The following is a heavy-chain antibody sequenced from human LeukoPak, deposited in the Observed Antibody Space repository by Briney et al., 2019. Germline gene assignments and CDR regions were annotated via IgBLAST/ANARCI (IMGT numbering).Heavy chain of an antibody. CDR3: ARAAIPVTCTGGWLDP. V-gene: IGHV4-59*01. CDR1: GGSISSYY. J-gene: IGHJ5*02. D-gene: IGHD2-2*02. CDR2: VYYGGKT. Sequence: SETLSLTCSVSGGSISSYYWSWIRQTPGKALEWIGTVYYGGKTTYNPSLKGRAAISPDPSNNHISLKVTSVTAADTAVYYCARAAIPVTCTGGWLDPWGQGTLVSVSS.